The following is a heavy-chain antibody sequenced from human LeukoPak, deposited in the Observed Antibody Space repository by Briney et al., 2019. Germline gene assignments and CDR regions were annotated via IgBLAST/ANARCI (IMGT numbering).Heavy chain of an antibody. CDR2: ISAYNGNT. CDR3: ARVEYSSSFYYYMDV. V-gene: IGHV1-18*01. Sequence: ASVKVSCKASGYTFTSYGISWVRQAPGQGLEWMGWISAYNGNTNYAQKLQGRVTMTTDTSTSTAYMELRSLRSDDTAVYYCARVEYSSSFYYYMDVWGKGTTVTVSS. J-gene: IGHJ6*03. CDR1: GYTFTSYG. D-gene: IGHD6-6*01.